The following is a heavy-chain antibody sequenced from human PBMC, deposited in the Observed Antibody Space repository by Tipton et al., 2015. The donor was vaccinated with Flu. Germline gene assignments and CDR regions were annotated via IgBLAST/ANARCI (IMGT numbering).Heavy chain of an antibody. J-gene: IGHJ3*02. CDR2: IKNDGSST. D-gene: IGHD3-9*01. CDR3: ARGESTGYFGDALDI. CDR1: GFTFNDYW. V-gene: IGHV3-74*03. Sequence: AASGFTFNDYWMHWVRQAPGKGLVWVSRIKNDGSSTTYADFVTGRFTVSRDNAKNTLYLQMSSLRVDDTAVYYCARGESTGYFGDALDIWGQGTMVTVSS.